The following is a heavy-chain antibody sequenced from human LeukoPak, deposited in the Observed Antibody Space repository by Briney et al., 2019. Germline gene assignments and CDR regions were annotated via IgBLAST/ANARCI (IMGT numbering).Heavy chain of an antibody. CDR1: GFTFTSSA. D-gene: IGHD1-26*01. V-gene: IGHV1-58*02. CDR3: AAGSGSYGSEFDY. J-gene: IGHJ4*02. Sequence: ASVKVSCKALGFTFTSSARQWVRRARGQPLGWLGWIVVGSGNTNYAQKFQERVTITRDMSTSTAYMELSSLRSEDTAVYYCAAGSGSYGSEFDYWGQGTLVTVSS. CDR2: IVVGSGNT.